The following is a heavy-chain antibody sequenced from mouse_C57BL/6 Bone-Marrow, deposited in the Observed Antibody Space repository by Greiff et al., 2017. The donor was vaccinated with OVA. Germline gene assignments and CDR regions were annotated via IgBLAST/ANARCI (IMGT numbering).Heavy chain of an antibody. CDR3: VRTDYYGSSPWFAY. J-gene: IGHJ3*01. CDR2: IRSKSNNYAT. CDR1: GFSFNTYA. D-gene: IGHD1-1*01. V-gene: IGHV10-1*01. Sequence: DVMLVESGGGLVQPKGSLKLSCAASGFSFNTYAMNWVRPAPGKGLEWVARIRSKSNNYATYYADSVKDRFTISRDDSESMLYLQMNNLKTEDTAMYYCVRTDYYGSSPWFAYWGQGTLVTVSA.